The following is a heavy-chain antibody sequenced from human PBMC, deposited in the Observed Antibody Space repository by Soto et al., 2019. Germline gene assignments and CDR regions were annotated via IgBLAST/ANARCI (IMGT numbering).Heavy chain of an antibody. CDR1: GGALRGYY. CDR3: ASIVVPAAPFDY. V-gene: IGHV4-59*08. CDR2: IYYSGST. D-gene: IGHD2-2*01. Sequence: LGTPSLPRPVSGGALRGYYWGWVRQPPGKGLEWIGYIYYSGSTNYNPSLKSRVTISVDTSKNQFSLKLSSVTAADTAVYYCASIVVPAAPFDYWGQGTLVTASS. J-gene: IGHJ4*02.